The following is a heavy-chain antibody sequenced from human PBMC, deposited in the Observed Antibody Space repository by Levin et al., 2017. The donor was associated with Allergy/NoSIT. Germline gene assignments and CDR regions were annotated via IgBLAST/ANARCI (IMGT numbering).Heavy chain of an antibody. V-gene: IGHV3-21*01. CDR2: ISGNSYYI. J-gene: IGHJ4*02. CDR1: GFSFSDSS. CDR3: TRGGVFTYGYDY. Sequence: ETLSFTCAASGFSFSDSSMNWVRQAPGKGLEWVSSISGNSYYIYYADSVKGRFTISRDNVENSLYLQMDSLRVEDTAVYFCTRGGVFTYGYDYWGQGTLLTVSS. D-gene: IGHD5-24*01.